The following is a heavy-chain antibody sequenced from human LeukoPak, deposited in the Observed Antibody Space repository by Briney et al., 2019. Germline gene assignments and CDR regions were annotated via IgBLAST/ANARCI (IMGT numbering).Heavy chain of an antibody. CDR1: GGTFSSYA. CDR3: ATRWFGELIDAFDI. Sequence: SVKVSCKASGGTFSSYAISWVRQAPGQGLEWMGGIIPIFGTANYAQKFQGRVTITTDESTSTAYMELSSLRSEDTAVYYCATRWFGELIDAFDIWGQGTMVTVSS. CDR2: IIPIFGTA. V-gene: IGHV1-69*05. D-gene: IGHD3-10*01. J-gene: IGHJ3*02.